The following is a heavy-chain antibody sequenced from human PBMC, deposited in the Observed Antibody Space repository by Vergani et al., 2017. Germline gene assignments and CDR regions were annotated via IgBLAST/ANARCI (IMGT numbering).Heavy chain of an antibody. D-gene: IGHD2-8*02. V-gene: IGHV3-21*04. J-gene: IGHJ4*02. CDR2: ISSSSSYI. Sequence: EVQLVESGGGLVKPGGSLRLSCAASGFTFSSYSMNWVRQAPGKGLEWVSSISSSSSYIYYADSVKGRFTISRDNSKNTLYLQMNSLGAEDTAVYYCANVLGVDYWGQGTLVTVSS. CDR1: GFTFSSYS. CDR3: ANVLGVDY.